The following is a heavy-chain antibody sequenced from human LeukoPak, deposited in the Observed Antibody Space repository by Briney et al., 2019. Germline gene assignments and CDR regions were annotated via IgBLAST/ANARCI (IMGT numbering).Heavy chain of an antibody. CDR2: ISYDGSNK. D-gene: IGHD3-22*01. Sequence: GSLRLSCAAPGFTFSSYAMHWVRQAPGKGLEWVAVISYDGSNKYYADSVKGRFTSSRDNSKNTLYLQMNSLRAEDTAVYYCASSLDYYDSSGYHRLWGQGTLVTVSS. V-gene: IGHV3-30-3*01. CDR1: GFTFSSYA. J-gene: IGHJ1*01. CDR3: ASSLDYYDSSGYHRL.